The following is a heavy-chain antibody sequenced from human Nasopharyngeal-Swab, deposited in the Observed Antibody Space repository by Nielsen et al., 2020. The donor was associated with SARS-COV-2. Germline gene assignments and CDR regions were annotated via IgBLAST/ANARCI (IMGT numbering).Heavy chain of an antibody. CDR1: GYTFTSYG. CDR3: ARVAPLSTMVRGVHYGMGV. Sequence: ASVKVSCKASGYTFTSYGISWVRQAPGQGLEWMGWISAYNGNTNYAQKLQGRVTMTTDTSTSTAYMELRSLRSDDTAVYYCARVAPLSTMVRGVHYGMGVWGQGTTVTVSS. D-gene: IGHD3-10*01. V-gene: IGHV1-18*01. J-gene: IGHJ6*02. CDR2: ISAYNGNT.